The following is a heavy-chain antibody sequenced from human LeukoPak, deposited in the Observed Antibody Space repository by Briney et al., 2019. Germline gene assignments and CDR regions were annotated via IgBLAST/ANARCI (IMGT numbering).Heavy chain of an antibody. CDR1: GGSISSSSYY. CDR3: ARMGHRFHFDY. V-gene: IGHV4-39*07. J-gene: IGHJ4*02. Sequence: PSETLSLTCTVSGGSISSSSYYWGWIRQPPGKGLEWIGSIYYSGSTYYNPSLKSRVTISVDTSKNQFSLKLSSVTAADTAVYYCARMGHRFHFDYWGQGTLVTVSS. CDR2: IYYSGST. D-gene: IGHD3-10*01.